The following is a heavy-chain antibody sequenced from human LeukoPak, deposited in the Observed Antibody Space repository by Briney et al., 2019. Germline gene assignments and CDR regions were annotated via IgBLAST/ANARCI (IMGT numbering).Heavy chain of an antibody. CDR2: IKQDGSNK. V-gene: IGHV3-7*04. D-gene: IGHD3-9*01. J-gene: IGHJ4*02. Sequence: GGSLRLSCAASGFTFSSYWMSWVRQAPGKGLEWVANIKQDGSNKYYADSVKGRFTISRDNSKNTLYLQMNSLRAEDTAVYYCARAGRYYDILTGYYLTDYWGQGTLVTVSS. CDR1: GFTFSSYW. CDR3: ARAGRYYDILTGYYLTDY.